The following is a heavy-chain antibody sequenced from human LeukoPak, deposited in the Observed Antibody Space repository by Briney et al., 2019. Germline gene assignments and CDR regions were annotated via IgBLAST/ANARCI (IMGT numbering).Heavy chain of an antibody. CDR1: GGSISSGDYY. J-gene: IGHJ5*02. Sequence: SQTLSLTCTVSGGSISSGDYYWSWIRQPPGKGLEWIGYIYYSGSTYYNPSLKSRLTISVDASKNHFSLRLSSVTAADTAVYYCARGGYCSSTSCYRVRFDPWGQGTLVTVSS. CDR3: ARGGYCSSTSCYRVRFDP. V-gene: IGHV4-30-4*01. CDR2: IYYSGST. D-gene: IGHD2-2*01.